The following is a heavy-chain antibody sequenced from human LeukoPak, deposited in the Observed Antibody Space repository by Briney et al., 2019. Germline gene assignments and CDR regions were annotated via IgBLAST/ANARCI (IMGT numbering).Heavy chain of an antibody. V-gene: IGHV3-23*01. CDR2: ISGSGGST. CDR1: GFTFSSYA. CDR3: ATKLITMVRGVITLYYFDY. Sequence: PGGSLRLSCAASGFTFSSYAMSWVRQAPGKGLEWVSAISGSGGSTYYADSVKGRFTISRDNSKNTLYLQMNSLRAEDTAVYYYATKLITMVRGVITLYYFDYWGQGTLVTVSS. J-gene: IGHJ4*02. D-gene: IGHD3-10*01.